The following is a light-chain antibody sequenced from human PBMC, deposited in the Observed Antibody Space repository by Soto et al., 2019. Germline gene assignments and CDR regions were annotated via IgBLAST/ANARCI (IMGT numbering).Light chain of an antibody. CDR2: HAS. J-gene: IGKJ1*01. CDR1: QNITNN. Sequence: DIQMTQSPSSLSASIGDRVTITCQASQNITNNLSWYQQKPGKAPNLLIYHASSLQSGVPSRFSGSGSGTDFTLTISSLQPEDFATYYCRQSYSTPQWTFGQGTKVEIK. V-gene: IGKV1-39*01. CDR3: RQSYSTPQWT.